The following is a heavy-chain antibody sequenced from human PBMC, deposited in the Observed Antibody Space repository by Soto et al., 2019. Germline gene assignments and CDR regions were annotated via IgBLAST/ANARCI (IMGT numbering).Heavy chain of an antibody. Sequence: DGALSLSCAASGCTFSSYAMSWVRQAPGKGLEWVSAISGSGGSTYYADSVKGRFTISRDNSKNTLYLQMNSLRAEDTAVYYWAKAPRQDIVGSDEWGQGTLGIVGS. CDR1: GCTFSSYA. V-gene: IGHV3-23*01. J-gene: IGHJ4*02. CDR3: AKAPRQDIVGSDE. CDR2: ISGSGGST. D-gene: IGHD5-12*01.